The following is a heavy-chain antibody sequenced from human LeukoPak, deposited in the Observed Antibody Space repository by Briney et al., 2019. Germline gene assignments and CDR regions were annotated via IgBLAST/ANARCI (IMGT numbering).Heavy chain of an antibody. CDR3: ARDPSSLWFGELPTFDP. V-gene: IGHV3-21*01. Sequence: GGSLRLSCAASGFTFSSYSMNWVRQAPGKGLEWVSSISSSSSYIYYADSVKGRFTISRDNAKNSLYLQMNSLRAEDTAVYYCARDPSSLWFGELPTFDPWGQGTLVTVSS. CDR1: GFTFSSYS. D-gene: IGHD3-10*01. J-gene: IGHJ5*02. CDR2: ISSSSSYI.